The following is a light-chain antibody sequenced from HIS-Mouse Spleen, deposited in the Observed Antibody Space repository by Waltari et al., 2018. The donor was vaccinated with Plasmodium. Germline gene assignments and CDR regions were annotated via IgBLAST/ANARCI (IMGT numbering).Light chain of an antibody. V-gene: IGLV3-10*01. CDR2: EDS. Sequence: SYELTQPPSVSVSPGQTARITCSGDALQKKYAYWYQQKSGQAPGLVIYEDSKRPSGIPERFSGSSSGKMATLTISGAQVEDEADYYCYSTDSSGNHRVFGGGTKLTVL. J-gene: IGLJ3*02. CDR3: YSTDSSGNHRV. CDR1: ALQKKY.